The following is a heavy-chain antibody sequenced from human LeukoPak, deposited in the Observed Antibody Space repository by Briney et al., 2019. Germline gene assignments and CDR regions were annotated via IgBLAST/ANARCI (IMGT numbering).Heavy chain of an antibody. J-gene: IGHJ4*02. CDR2: ITWNGGIT. D-gene: IGHD6-6*01. V-gene: IGHV3-20*04. Sequence: PGGSLRLSCAASGFPFDNYGMAWVRQAPGKGLEWVSGITWNGGITAYADSVKGRFTISRDNAKNTLYLQMNSLRAEDTAVYYCARDRSIASDYWGQGTLVTVSS. CDR3: ARDRSIASDY. CDR1: GFPFDNYG.